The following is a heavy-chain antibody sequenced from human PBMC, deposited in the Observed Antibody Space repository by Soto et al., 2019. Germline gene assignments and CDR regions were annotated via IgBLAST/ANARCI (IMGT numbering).Heavy chain of an antibody. V-gene: IGHV3-48*01. J-gene: IGHJ4*02. D-gene: IGHD3-9*01. CDR3: ARGGDILTGYNFDY. Sequence: GGSLRLSCAASGFTFSSYSMNWVRQAPGKGLEWVSYISSSSSTIYYADTVKGRFTISRDNAKNSLYLQMNSLRAEDTAVYYCARGGDILTGYNFDYWGQGTLVTVSS. CDR1: GFTFSSYS. CDR2: ISSSSSTI.